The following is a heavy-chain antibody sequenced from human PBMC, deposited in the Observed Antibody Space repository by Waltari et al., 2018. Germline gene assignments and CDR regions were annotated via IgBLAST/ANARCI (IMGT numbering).Heavy chain of an antibody. CDR1: GGSINSGDYY. V-gene: IGHV4-61*09. CDR3: ARDPGKFDY. Sequence: QVQLQESGPGLVKPSQTLSLTCTVSGGSINSGDYYWTWIRQPAGKGLEWIGYIYTSGSTNYNLSLKSRVTISLDTSKNQFSLKLSSVTAADTAVYYCARDPGKFDYWGQGTLVTVSS. CDR2: IYTSGST. J-gene: IGHJ4*02.